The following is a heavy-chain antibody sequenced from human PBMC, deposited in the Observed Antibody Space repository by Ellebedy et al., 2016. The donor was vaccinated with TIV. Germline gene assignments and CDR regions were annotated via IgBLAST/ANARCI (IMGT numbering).Heavy chain of an antibody. CDR1: GFTFSSYS. V-gene: IGHV3-21*01. CDR3: ARVVVVAATPRYYYYYGMDV. J-gene: IGHJ6*02. Sequence: GESLKISXAASGFTFSSYSMNWVRQAPGKGLEWVSSISSSSSYIYYADSVKGRFTISRHNAKNSLYLQMNSLRAEDTAAYYCARVVVVAATPRYYYYYGMDVWGQGTTVTVSS. D-gene: IGHD2-15*01. CDR2: ISSSSSYI.